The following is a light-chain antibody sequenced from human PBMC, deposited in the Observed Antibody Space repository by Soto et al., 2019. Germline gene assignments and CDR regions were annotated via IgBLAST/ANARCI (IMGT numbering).Light chain of an antibody. V-gene: IGLV2-14*01. CDR1: SSDVGAYNY. CDR2: EVT. Sequence: ALTQPASVSGSPGQSITISCTGTSSDVGAYNYVSWYQQFPGKAPKLMIYEVTNRPSGVSNRFSGSKSGNTASLTISGLQAEDEGDYYCASFTTSSAYVFGTGTKVT. J-gene: IGLJ1*01. CDR3: ASFTTSSAYV.